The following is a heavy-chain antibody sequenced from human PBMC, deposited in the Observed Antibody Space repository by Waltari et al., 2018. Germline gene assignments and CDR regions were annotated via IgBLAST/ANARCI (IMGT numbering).Heavy chain of an antibody. D-gene: IGHD3-22*01. CDR1: GGSIRRSGYY. CDR2: IYYSGPT. CDR3: ARQSYYDESGHD. J-gene: IGHJ4*02. Sequence: QLELQESGPGLVKPSETLSLTCSVSGGSIRRSGYYWVWIRQPPGKGLEWMGSIYYSGPTYDNPPLNSRVTISVDTSKNQFSLKLTSVTAADTAMYFCARQSYYDESGHDWGQGTLVTVSS. V-gene: IGHV4-39*01.